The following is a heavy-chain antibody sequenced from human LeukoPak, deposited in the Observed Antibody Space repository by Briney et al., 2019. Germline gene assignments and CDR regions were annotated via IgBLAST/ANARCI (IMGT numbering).Heavy chain of an antibody. Sequence: GGSLRLSCAASGFTFRTYWMKWVRQAPGKGLEWVANIKEDGSEKYYVDSVKGRFTISRDNAENSLYLHMNSLTAEDTAVYYCARAYDKSGRSRDYWGRGTLVTVSS. J-gene: IGHJ4*02. CDR2: IKEDGSEK. D-gene: IGHD3-22*01. CDR3: ARAYDKSGRSRDY. CDR1: GFTFRTYW. V-gene: IGHV3-7*01.